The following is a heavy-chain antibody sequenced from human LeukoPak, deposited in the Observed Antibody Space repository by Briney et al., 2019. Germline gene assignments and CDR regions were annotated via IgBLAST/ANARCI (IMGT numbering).Heavy chain of an antibody. V-gene: IGHV3-48*03. CDR1: GFTFSSYE. CDR3: ARGSNSNYVFDY. J-gene: IGHJ4*02. CDR2: ISSSGSTI. Sequence: GGSLRPSCAASGFTFSSYEMNWVRQAPGKGLECVSYISSSGSTIYDADSVKGRFTISRDNAKNSLYLQMNSLRAEDTAVYYCARGSNSNYVFDYWGQGTLVTVSS. D-gene: IGHD4-11*01.